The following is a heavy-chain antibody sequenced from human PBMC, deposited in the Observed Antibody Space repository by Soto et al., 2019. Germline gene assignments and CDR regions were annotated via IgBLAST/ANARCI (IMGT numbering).Heavy chain of an antibody. D-gene: IGHD3-3*01. Sequence: SETLSLTCSVSGGSMSSTRYYWVWIRQPPGKGLEWIGNIYHTGTTYYNSSLNSRVTMSVDTSKNQFSLNLTSVTAADTSLYFCAQSITCDRASGYPLRRFLDHWGQGTLVTVSS. CDR3: AQSITCDRASGYPLRRFLDH. CDR1: GGSMSSTRYY. V-gene: IGHV4-39*01. CDR2: IYHTGTT. J-gene: IGHJ4*02.